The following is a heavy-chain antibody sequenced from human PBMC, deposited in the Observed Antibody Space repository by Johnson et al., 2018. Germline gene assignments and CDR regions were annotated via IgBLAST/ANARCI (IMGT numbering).Heavy chain of an antibody. V-gene: IGHV3-49*03. Sequence: VQLVESGGGLVQPGRSLRLSCTASGFNFGEYVMSWFRQAPGKGLEWVGFVRSDGYGGTTEHAASVKGRLTISRDDSKVITYLQMNSLKTEDTAIYFCSRVDSRSWKGDYWGRGTLFTVSS. J-gene: IGHJ4*02. D-gene: IGHD1-1*01. CDR2: VRSDGYGGTT. CDR1: GFNFGEYV. CDR3: SRVDSRSWKGDY.